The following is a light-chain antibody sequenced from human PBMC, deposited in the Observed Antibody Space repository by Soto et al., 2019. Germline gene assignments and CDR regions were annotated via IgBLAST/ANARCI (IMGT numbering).Light chain of an antibody. CDR2: DVS. CDR3: SSYTSSSTGII. CDR1: SSDVGGYNY. J-gene: IGLJ1*01. Sequence: QSVLTQPASVSGSPGQSITISCTGTSSDVGGYNYVSWYQQHPGKATKLMIYDVSNRPSGVSNRFSGSKSGNTASLTISGLQAEDEADYYCSSYTSSSTGIIFGTGTKVTVL. V-gene: IGLV2-14*01.